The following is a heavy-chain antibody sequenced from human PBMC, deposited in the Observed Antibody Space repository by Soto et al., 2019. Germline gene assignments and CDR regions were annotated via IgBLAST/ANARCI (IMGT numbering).Heavy chain of an antibody. CDR1: GFTFSSYA. CDR2: ISGSGGGT. D-gene: IGHD3-10*01. J-gene: IGHJ3*01. CDR3: AKSRGSGSYFNPSDAFDF. Sequence: EVQLLDSGGGLVQPGGSLRLSCAASGFTFSSYAMSWVRQAPWKGLEWVSSISGSGGGTYYADSVKGRFTISRDNSKNTLSLQMNSLRAEDTAVYYCAKSRGSGSYFNPSDAFDFWGQGTMVTVSS. V-gene: IGHV3-23*01.